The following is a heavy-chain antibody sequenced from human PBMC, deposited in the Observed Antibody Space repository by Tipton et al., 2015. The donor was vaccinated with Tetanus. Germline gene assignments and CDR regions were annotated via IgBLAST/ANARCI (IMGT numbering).Heavy chain of an antibody. CDR1: GGSFSGYY. CDR2: INHSGST. CDR3: ARVSLGELYDY. Sequence: TLSLTCAVYGGSFSGYYWSWIRQPPGKGLEWIGEINHSGSTNYNPSLKSRVTISVDTSKNQFSLKLSSVTAADTAVYYCARVSLGELYDYWGQGTLVTVSS. D-gene: IGHD3-10*01. J-gene: IGHJ4*02. V-gene: IGHV4-34*01.